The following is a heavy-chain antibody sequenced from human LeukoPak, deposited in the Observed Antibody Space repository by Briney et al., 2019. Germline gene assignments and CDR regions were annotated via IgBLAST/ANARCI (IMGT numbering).Heavy chain of an antibody. CDR3: ARDLDYGGNSAAFDI. Sequence: GGSLRLSCAASGFTFSDQYMHWVRQAPGKGLEWVGRSRNKATSYTTEYAASVKGRFIISRDDSKNSLYLQMNSLKTEDPAVYYCARDLDYGGNSAAFDIWGQGTMVTVSS. V-gene: IGHV3-72*01. CDR2: SRNKATSYTT. D-gene: IGHD4-23*01. J-gene: IGHJ3*02. CDR1: GFTFSDQY.